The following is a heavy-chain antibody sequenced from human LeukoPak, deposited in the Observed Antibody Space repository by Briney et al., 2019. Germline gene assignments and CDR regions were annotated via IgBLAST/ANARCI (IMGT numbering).Heavy chain of an antibody. V-gene: IGHV3-30*02. Sequence: GGSLRLSCAASGFTFNNYGMHWVRQAPGKGLEWVAFIRYDGSNKYYVDSVKGRFTISRDNSKNTLYVQMNSVRAEDTAVYYCAKDADIVVSSYFDYWGQGTLVTVSS. CDR3: AKDADIVVSSYFDY. CDR2: IRYDGSNK. CDR1: GFTFNNYG. J-gene: IGHJ4*02. D-gene: IGHD2-2*01.